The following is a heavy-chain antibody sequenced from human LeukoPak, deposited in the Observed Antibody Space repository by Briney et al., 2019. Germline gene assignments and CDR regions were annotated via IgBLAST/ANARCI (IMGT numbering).Heavy chain of an antibody. V-gene: IGHV3-30*04. CDR2: ISYDGSNK. CDR1: GFTFSSYA. CDR3: ARDRWHGLFTY. J-gene: IGHJ4*02. Sequence: GGSLRLSCAASGFTFSSYAMHWVRQAPGKGLEWVSVISYDGSNKYYSDSVKGRSTMSRDNSKNTVSLQMSSLRVEDTAVYYCARDRWHGLFTYWGQGTLVTVSS. D-gene: IGHD5-24*01.